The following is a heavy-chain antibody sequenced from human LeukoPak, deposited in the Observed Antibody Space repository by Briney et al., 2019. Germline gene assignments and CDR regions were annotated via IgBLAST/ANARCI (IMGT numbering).Heavy chain of an antibody. CDR1: GGSFSGYY. V-gene: IGHV4-34*01. D-gene: IGHD3-22*01. CDR2: INHSGST. Sequence: SETLSLTCGVYGGSFSGYYWSWIRQPPGKGLEWIGEINHSGSTNYNPSLKSRVTISVDTSKNQFSLKLSSVTAADTAVYYCARGGVKYYYDSSGYYSMNWFDPWGQGTLVTVSS. CDR3: ARGGVKYYYDSSGYYSMNWFDP. J-gene: IGHJ5*02.